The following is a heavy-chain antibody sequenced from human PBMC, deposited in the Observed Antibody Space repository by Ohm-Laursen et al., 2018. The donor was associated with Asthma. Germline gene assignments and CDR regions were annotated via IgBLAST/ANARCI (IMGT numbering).Heavy chain of an antibody. V-gene: IGHV3-30-3*01. D-gene: IGHD6-13*01. CDR2: ISYDGSNK. J-gene: IGHJ4*02. Sequence: SLRLSCTASGFTFSSYAMHWVRQAPGKGLEWVAVISYDGSNKYYADSVKGRFTISRDNSKNTRYLQMNSLRAEDTAVYYCVKEYSRGNFDYWGQGTLVTVSS. CDR3: VKEYSRGNFDY. CDR1: GFTFSSYA.